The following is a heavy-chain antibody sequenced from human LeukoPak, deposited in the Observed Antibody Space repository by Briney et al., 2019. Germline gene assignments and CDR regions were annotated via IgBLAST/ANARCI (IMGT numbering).Heavy chain of an antibody. CDR1: GITFSSYA. D-gene: IGHD4-17*01. CDR3: ARFPTVTTLFDY. V-gene: IGHV3-7*01. CDR2: IKQDGSEK. J-gene: IGHJ4*02. Sequence: PGGSLRLSCVVSGITFSSYAMSWVRQAPGKGLEWVANIKQDGSEKYYVDSVKGRFTISRDNAKNSLYLQMNSLRAEDTAVYYCARFPTVTTLFDYWGQGTLVTVSS.